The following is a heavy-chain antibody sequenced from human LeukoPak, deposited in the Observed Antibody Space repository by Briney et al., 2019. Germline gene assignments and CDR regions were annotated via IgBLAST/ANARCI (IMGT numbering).Heavy chain of an antibody. J-gene: IGHJ4*02. Sequence: SETLSLTCAVYGGSFSGYYWSWIRQPPGKGLEWIGEINHSGSTNYNPSLKSRVTISVDTSKKQFSLKLSSVTAADTAVYYCAREPVRDYFDYWGQGTLVTVSS. CDR2: INHSGST. V-gene: IGHV4-34*01. CDR1: GGSFSGYY. CDR3: AREPVRDYFDY.